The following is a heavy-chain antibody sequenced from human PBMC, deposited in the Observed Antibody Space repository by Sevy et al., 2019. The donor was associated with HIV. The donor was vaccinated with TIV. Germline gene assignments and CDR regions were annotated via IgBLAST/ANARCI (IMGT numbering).Heavy chain of an antibody. V-gene: IGHV3-33*03. CDR1: GFTFRDYG. CDR2: IYYDGSNK. Sequence: GGSLRLSCVASGFTFRDYGMYWVRQAPGKGLEWVASIYYDGSNKNYGDSVKGRFTVSRDNPANTLYLQMNSLRVGDSSVYYCATESGVGYKRKLYFYYYHMAVWGKGTTVTVSS. J-gene: IGHJ6*03. D-gene: IGHD3-3*01. CDR3: ATESGVGYKRKLYFYYYHMAV.